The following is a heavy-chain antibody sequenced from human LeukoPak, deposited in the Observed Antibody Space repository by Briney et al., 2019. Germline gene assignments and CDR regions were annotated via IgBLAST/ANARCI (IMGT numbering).Heavy chain of an antibody. J-gene: IGHJ5*02. Sequence: SETLPLTCTVSGYSISTGYYWDWIRQPPGKGLEWIGTFYHGGSTYYNPSLKSRVTISVDTSKNQFSLKLTSVTAADTALYFCARDSMRIQTGTTPWGQGTLVTVSS. CDR2: FYHGGST. D-gene: IGHD1-1*01. V-gene: IGHV4-38-2*02. CDR1: GYSISTGYY. CDR3: ARDSMRIQTGTTP.